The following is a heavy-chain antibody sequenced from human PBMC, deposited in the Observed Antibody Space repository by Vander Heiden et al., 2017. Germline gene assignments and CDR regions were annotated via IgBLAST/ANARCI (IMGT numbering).Heavy chain of an antibody. D-gene: IGHD4-17*01. Sequence: QVQLVQSGAEVKKPGSSVKVYCKASGGTFSSYAISWVRQAPGQGLEWMGGIIPIFGTANYAQKFHGRVTMTADESTSTAYMELSSLRSEDTAVYYCASSGDPNSYYYYGMDVWGQGTTVTVSS. CDR3: ASSGDPNSYYYYGMDV. CDR2: IIPIFGTA. J-gene: IGHJ6*02. V-gene: IGHV1-69*01. CDR1: GGTFSSYA.